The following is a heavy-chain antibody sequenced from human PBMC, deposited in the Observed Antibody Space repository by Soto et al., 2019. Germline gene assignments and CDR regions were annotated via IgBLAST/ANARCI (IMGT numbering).Heavy chain of an antibody. CDR3: ASSTYSYYYYGMDV. CDR2: MNPNSGNT. J-gene: IGHJ6*02. Sequence: ASVKVSCKXSGYTFTSYDINWVRQATGQGLEWMGWMNPNSGNTGYAQKFQGRVTMTRNTSISTAYMELSSLRSEDTAVYYCASSTYSYYYYGMDVWGQGTTVTVSS. V-gene: IGHV1-8*01. CDR1: GYTFTSYD. D-gene: IGHD5-12*01.